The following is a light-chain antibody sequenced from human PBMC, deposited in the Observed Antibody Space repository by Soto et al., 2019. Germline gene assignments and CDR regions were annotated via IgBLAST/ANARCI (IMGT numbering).Light chain of an antibody. CDR2: SAS. CDR3: QQYGDSRWT. J-gene: IGKJ1*01. V-gene: IGKV3-20*01. Sequence: EIVLTQSPATLSVSPGERATLSFRASQSVTSSFLAWYQQKPGQAPRLLIYSASHRTTGIPDRFSGSESGTDFTLTISRLEPEDFAVYYCQQYGDSRWTFGQGTKVDIK. CDR1: QSVTSSF.